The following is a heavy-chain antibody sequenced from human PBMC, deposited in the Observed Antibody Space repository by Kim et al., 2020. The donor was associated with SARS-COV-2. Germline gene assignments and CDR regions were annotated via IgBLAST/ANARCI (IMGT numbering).Heavy chain of an antibody. CDR1: GFTFDDYA. D-gene: IGHD6-13*01. Sequence: GGSLRLSCAVSGFTFDDYAMHWVRQAPGKGLEWVSGISWNSGSIGYADSVKGRFTISRDKAKNSLYLQMNSLRVEDTALYYCAKDIVAGGTPSFDYWGQGTLVTVSS. CDR2: ISWNSGSI. J-gene: IGHJ4*02. CDR3: AKDIVAGGTPSFDY. V-gene: IGHV3-9*01.